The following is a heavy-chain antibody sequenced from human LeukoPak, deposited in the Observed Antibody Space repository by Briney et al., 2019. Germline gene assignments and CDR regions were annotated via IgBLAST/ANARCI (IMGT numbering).Heavy chain of an antibody. CDR1: GFTFSSYA. V-gene: IGHV3-30*04. D-gene: IGHD5-12*01. CDR2: ISYDGSNK. J-gene: IGHJ4*02. Sequence: AGGSLRLSCAASGFTFSSYAMHWVRQAPGKGLEWVAVISYDGSNKYYADSVKGRFTISRDNSKNTLYLQMNSLRAEDTAVYYCARGPGRGYEYFDYWGQGTLVTVSS. CDR3: ARGPGRGYEYFDY.